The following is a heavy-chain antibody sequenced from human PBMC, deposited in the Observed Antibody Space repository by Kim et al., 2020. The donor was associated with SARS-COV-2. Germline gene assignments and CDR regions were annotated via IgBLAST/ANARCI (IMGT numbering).Heavy chain of an antibody. CDR1: GGSFSGYY. CDR3: ARWGMATIVRADAFDI. V-gene: IGHV4-34*01. CDR2: INHSGST. J-gene: IGHJ3*02. D-gene: IGHD3-16*01. Sequence: SETLSLTCAVYGGSFSGYYWSWIRQPPGKGLEWIGEINHSGSTNYNPSLKSRVTISVDTSKNQFSLKLSSVTAADTAVYYCARWGMATIVRADAFDIWGQGTMVTVSS.